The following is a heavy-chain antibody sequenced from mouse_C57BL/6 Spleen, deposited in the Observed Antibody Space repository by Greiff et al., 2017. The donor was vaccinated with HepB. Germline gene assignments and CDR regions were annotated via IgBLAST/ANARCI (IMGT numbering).Heavy chain of an antibody. Sequence: EVQVEESGGGLVQPGGSLKLSCAASGFTFSDYGMHWVRQAPEKGLEWVAYISSGSSTIYYADTVKGRFTISRDNAKNTLFLQMTSLRSEDTAMYYCAGGDYCGIRDWYIDLWGKGTPVTDSS. CDR1: GFTFSDYG. V-gene: IGHV5-17*01. D-gene: IGHD1-1*01. CDR2: ISSGSSTI. CDR3: AGGDYCGIRDWYIDL. J-gene: IGHJ1*03.